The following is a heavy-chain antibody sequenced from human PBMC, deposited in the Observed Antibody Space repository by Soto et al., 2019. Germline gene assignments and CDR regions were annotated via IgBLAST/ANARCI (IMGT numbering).Heavy chain of an antibody. CDR1: GGTFSSYA. V-gene: IGHV1-69*13. J-gene: IGHJ4*02. D-gene: IGHD3-22*01. CDR3: ARIAYYDSSGYSRYYFDY. Sequence: ASVKVSCKASGGTFSSYAISWVRQAPGQGLEWMGGIIPIFGTANYAQKFQGRVTITADESTSTAYMELSSLRSEDTAVYYCARIAYYDSSGYSRYYFDYWGQGPLVTVSS. CDR2: IIPIFGTA.